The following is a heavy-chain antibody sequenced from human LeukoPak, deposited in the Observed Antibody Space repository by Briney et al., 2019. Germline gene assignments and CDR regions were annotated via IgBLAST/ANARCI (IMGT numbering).Heavy chain of an antibody. Sequence: ASVKVSCKVSGYTLTELSMHWVRQAPGKGLEWMGGFDPEDGETIYAQKWQGRVTFTRSTSISTAYMELSSLRSDDTAVYYCARGVGASYYYYMDVWGKGTTVTVSS. D-gene: IGHD1-26*01. CDR2: FDPEDGET. V-gene: IGHV1-24*01. J-gene: IGHJ6*03. CDR3: ARGVGASYYYYMDV. CDR1: GYTLTELS.